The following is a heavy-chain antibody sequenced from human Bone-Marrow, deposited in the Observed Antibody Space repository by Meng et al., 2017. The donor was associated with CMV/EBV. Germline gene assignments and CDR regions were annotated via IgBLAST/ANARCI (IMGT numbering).Heavy chain of an antibody. Sequence: GSLRLSCAVYGGSFRGYYWSWIRQPPGKGLEWIGEINHSGSTNYNPSFESRVTISVDTSKNQFSLRLDSLTAADTAVFYCARGRRWRPLLQGYNWFDPWGPGNLVTVSS. D-gene: IGHD2-21*02. J-gene: IGHJ5*02. V-gene: IGHV4-34*01. CDR3: ARGRRWRPLLQGYNWFDP. CDR2: INHSGST. CDR1: GGSFRGYY.